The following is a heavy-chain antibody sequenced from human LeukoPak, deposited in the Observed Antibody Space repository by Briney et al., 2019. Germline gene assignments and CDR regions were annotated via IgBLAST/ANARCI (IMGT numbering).Heavy chain of an antibody. Sequence: PGGSLRLSCAASGFTFSSYAMHWVRQAPGKGLEWVAVISYDGSNKYYADSVKGRFTISRDNSKNTLYLQMNSLRAEDTAVYYCASPKAVRGVIIPYDYWGQGTLVTVSS. D-gene: IGHD3-10*01. CDR3: ASPKAVRGVIIPYDY. CDR2: ISYDGSNK. V-gene: IGHV3-30-3*01. J-gene: IGHJ4*02. CDR1: GFTFSSYA.